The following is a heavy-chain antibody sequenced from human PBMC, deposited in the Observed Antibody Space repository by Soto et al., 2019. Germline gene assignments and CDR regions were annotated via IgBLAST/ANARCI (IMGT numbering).Heavy chain of an antibody. CDR1: GFTMSPYS. Sequence: EMQLLESGGVLVQPGGSLRLSCAASGFTMSPYSVTWVRQAPGKGLEWVSGISVTPGITFYADSVNGRFTISRDSSNKAVNLHMNSLIAEDTVRYFFSTWSGYGDLWGQGTLVTVSS. D-gene: IGHD4-17*01. J-gene: IGHJ4*02. V-gene: IGHV3-23*01. CDR2: ISVTPGIT. CDR3: STWSGYGDL.